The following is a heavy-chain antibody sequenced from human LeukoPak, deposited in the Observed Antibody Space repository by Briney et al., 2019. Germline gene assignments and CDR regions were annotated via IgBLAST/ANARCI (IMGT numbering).Heavy chain of an antibody. CDR3: ASSAIAAALDV. D-gene: IGHD6-13*01. Sequence: PGGSLRLSCAASGFTVSSNYMSWVRQAPGKGLEWVSVIYSGGSTYYADSVKGRFTISRLNSKNTLYLQMNSLRAEDTAVYYCASSAIAAALDVWGQGTTVTVSS. CDR1: GFTVSSNY. V-gene: IGHV3-53*04. J-gene: IGHJ6*02. CDR2: IYSGGST.